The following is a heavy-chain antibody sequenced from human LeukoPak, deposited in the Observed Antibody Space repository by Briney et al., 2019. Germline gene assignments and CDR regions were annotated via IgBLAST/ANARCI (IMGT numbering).Heavy chain of an antibody. CDR1: GGSISSYY. J-gene: IGHJ5*02. V-gene: IGHV4-4*07. Sequence: PSETLSLTCTVSGGSISSYYWSWIRQPAGKGLEWIGRIYTSGSTNYNPSLKSRVTISVDTSKNQFSLKLSSVTAADTAVYYCARELAYCSGGSCYGWFDPWGQGTLVTVSS. CDR3: ARELAYCSGGSCYGWFDP. D-gene: IGHD2-15*01. CDR2: IYTSGST.